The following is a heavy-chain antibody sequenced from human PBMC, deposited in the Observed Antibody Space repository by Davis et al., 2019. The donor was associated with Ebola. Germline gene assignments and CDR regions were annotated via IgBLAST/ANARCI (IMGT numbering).Heavy chain of an antibody. CDR1: GFTFSSYG. CDR2: ISYDGSNK. V-gene: IGHV3-30*03. D-gene: IGHD3-22*01. J-gene: IGHJ4*02. Sequence: PGGSLRLSCAASGFTFSSYGMHWVRQAPGKGLEWVAVISYDGSNKYYADSVKGRFTISRDNSKNTLYLQMNSLRAEDTAVYYCARVLGDSSGLLFDYWGQGTLVTVSS. CDR3: ARVLGDSSGLLFDY.